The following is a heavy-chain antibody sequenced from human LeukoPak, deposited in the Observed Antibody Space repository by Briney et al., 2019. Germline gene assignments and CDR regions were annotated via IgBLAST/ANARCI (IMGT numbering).Heavy chain of an antibody. CDR1: GFTFDDYG. CDR2: INWNGGNT. D-gene: IGHD1-26*01. J-gene: IGHJ3*02. CDR3: ARRVGARSGNAFDI. V-gene: IGHV3-20*04. Sequence: GGSLRLSCAASGFTFDDYGLSWVRQAPGKGLEWVSDINWNGGNTDYVDSVKGRFTISRDNAKSSLYLQMNSLRVEDTAFYYCARRVGARSGNAFDIWGQGTMVTVSS.